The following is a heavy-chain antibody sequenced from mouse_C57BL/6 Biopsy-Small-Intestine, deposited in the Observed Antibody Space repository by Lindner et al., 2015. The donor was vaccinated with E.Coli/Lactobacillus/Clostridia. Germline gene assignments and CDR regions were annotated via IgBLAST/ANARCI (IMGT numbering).Heavy chain of an antibody. CDR3: ARSWNWYFDV. V-gene: IGHV1-9*01. CDR2: ILPGSGRT. Sequence: VQLQESGTELMKPGASVKLSCKATGYTFTGYWIEWVKQRPGHGLEWIGEILPGSGRTSYNEKLKGKATLTADTSSNTAYMQLSSLTTEDSAIYYCARSWNWYFDVWGTGTTVTVSS. J-gene: IGHJ1*03. CDR1: GYTFTGYW.